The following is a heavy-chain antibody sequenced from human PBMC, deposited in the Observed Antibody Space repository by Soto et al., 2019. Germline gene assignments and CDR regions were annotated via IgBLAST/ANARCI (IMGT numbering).Heavy chain of an antibody. Sequence: QVQLVQSGAEVKKPGSSVKVYCKASGGTFSSFAISWVRQAPGQGLEWMGGIIPIFGTTNYAQKFQGRVTITADESTSTAYMEVTTLRSEDTDVYYCARDRDHTYDYWGQGTLVTVSS. CDR1: GGTFSSFA. CDR3: ARDRDHTYDY. V-gene: IGHV1-69*01. J-gene: IGHJ4*02. CDR2: IIPIFGTT.